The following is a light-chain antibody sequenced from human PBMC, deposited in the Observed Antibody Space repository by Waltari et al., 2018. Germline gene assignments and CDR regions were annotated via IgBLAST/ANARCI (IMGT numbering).Light chain of an antibody. CDR1: EDISGY. J-gene: IGKJ2*01. CDR3: QQVYSIPFT. Sequence: DIQMTQSPSSLSASVGDRVTITCRASEDISGYLNWYQQKPGKAPKLLIYAASTLQTELPSRFSGGGSGTTFTLTISSLQPVDFATYHCQQVYSIPFTFGQGTKLEIK. V-gene: IGKV1-39*01. CDR2: AAS.